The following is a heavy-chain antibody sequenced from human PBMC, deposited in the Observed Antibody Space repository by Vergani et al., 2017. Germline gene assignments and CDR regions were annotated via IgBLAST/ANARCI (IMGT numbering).Heavy chain of an antibody. D-gene: IGHD6-6*01. CDR1: GGPISSGGYY. J-gene: IGHJ3*02. Sequence: QVQLQESGPGLVKPSQTLSLTCTVSGGPISSGGYYWSWIRQHPGKGLEWIGYIYYSGSTYYNPSLKSRVTISVDTSKNQFSLKLSSVTAADTAVYYCASEWSIAARRGDDAFDIWGQGTMVTVSS. CDR2: IYYSGST. V-gene: IGHV4-31*03. CDR3: ASEWSIAARRGDDAFDI.